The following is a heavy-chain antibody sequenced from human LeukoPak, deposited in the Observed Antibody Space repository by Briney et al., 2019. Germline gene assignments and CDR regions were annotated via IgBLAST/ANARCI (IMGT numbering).Heavy chain of an antibody. CDR3: AKASSITLTY. Sequence: GGSLRLSCAASGFTFSSYSMNWVRQAPGKGLEWVSSISSSSSYIYYADSVKGRFTISRDNAKNSLYLQMNSLRAEDTAVYYCAKASSITLTYWGQGTLVTVSS. CDR1: GFTFSSYS. J-gene: IGHJ4*02. V-gene: IGHV3-21*01. D-gene: IGHD3-10*01. CDR2: ISSSSSYI.